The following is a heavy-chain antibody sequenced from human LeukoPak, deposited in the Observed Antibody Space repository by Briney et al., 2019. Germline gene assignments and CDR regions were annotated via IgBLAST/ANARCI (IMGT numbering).Heavy chain of an antibody. Sequence: PGRSLRLSCAASGFTFSSYAMHWVRQAPGKGLEWVAVISYDGSNKYYADSVKGRFTISRDNSKNTLYLQMNSLRAEDTSVYYCARETIFGAGFDYWGQGTLVTVSS. CDR3: ARETIFGAGFDY. CDR1: GFTFSSYA. D-gene: IGHD3-3*01. V-gene: IGHV3-30-3*01. J-gene: IGHJ4*02. CDR2: ISYDGSNK.